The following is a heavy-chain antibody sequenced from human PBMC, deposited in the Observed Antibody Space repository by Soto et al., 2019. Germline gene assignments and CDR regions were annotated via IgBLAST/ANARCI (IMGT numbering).Heavy chain of an antibody. CDR3: AKDLSRVVVINYGMDV. J-gene: IGHJ6*02. D-gene: IGHD3-22*01. CDR1: GFSFISYA. CDR2: ISGSGGST. V-gene: IGHV3-23*01. Sequence: ESLRLSCAASGFSFISYAMSCFRQSPVKGLEWVSAISGSGGSTYYADSVKGRFTISRDNSKNTLYLQMNSLRAEDTAVYYCAKDLSRVVVINYGMDVWGQGTTVTVSS.